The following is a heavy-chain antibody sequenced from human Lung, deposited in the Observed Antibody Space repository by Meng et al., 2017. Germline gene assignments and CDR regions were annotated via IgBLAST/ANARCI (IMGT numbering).Heavy chain of an antibody. J-gene: IGHJ4*02. CDR1: GYTFTTYA. CDR2: INAGNGNR. D-gene: IGHD3-10*01. CDR3: ARGHHVSTMMRGVFFDF. V-gene: IGHV1-3*01. Sequence: ASVKVSCKASGYTFTTYAMHWVRQAPGQGLEWMGWINAGNGNRKYSQKFLGRVTITRDTSASTAYMELSSLRSEDTAVYYCARGHHVSTMMRGVFFDFWGQGTLATVSP.